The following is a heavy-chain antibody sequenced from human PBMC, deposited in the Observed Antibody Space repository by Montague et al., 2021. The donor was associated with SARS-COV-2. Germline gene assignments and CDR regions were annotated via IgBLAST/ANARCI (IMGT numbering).Heavy chain of an antibody. D-gene: IGHD3-3*01. Sequence: SLRLSCAASGFTVSSNHMSWVRQAPGKGLEWVSVIYSGGSTYYADSVKGRFTISRDNSKNTLYLQMNSLRAEDTAVYYCARGGDYDFWSGYVNYGMDAWGQGTTVTVSS. V-gene: IGHV3-66*01. CDR3: ARGGDYDFWSGYVNYGMDA. CDR2: IYSGGST. CDR1: GFTVSSNH. J-gene: IGHJ6*02.